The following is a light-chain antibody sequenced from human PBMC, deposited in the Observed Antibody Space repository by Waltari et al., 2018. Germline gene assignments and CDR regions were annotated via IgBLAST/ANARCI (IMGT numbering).Light chain of an antibody. CDR1: YNNVGTSA. J-gene: IGLJ3*02. V-gene: IGLV1-40*01. Sequence: QSTVTQEASVFGTVGQKVTLSCSGDYNNVGTSAVGWHQQISHGAPKTVMFGSSPPSGIPGRFAGSKSGTTATLTISGLQPEDEAVYFCSTIDSILDALVFGGGTKLTVL. CDR2: GSS. CDR3: STIDSILDALV.